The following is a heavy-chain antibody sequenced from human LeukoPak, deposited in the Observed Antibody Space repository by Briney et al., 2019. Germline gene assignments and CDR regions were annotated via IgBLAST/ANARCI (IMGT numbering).Heavy chain of an antibody. CDR1: GFTFSGSA. J-gene: IGHJ5*02. V-gene: IGHV3-73*01. CDR3: TRNDYDYVWGSLNP. CDR2: IRSKANSYAT. D-gene: IGHD3-16*01. Sequence: GGSVSLFCAPSGFTFSGSAMHWVRQASGKGLEWVGCIRSKANSYATAYAASVKGRFTISRDDSKNTAYLQMNSLKTEDTAVYYCTRNDYDYVWGSLNPWGQGTLVTVSS.